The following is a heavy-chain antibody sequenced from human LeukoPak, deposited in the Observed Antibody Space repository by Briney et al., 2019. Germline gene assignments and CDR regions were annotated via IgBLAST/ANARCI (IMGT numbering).Heavy chain of an antibody. Sequence: ASVKVSCKASGYTFTGYYMHWVRQAPGQGLEWMGWINPNSGGTNYAQKFQGRVTMTRDTSISTAYMELSRLRSDDTAVYYCARDAAMTTVTGGDYWGQGTLVTVSS. CDR2: INPNSGGT. V-gene: IGHV1-2*02. J-gene: IGHJ4*02. D-gene: IGHD4-17*01. CDR3: ARDAAMTTVTGGDY. CDR1: GYTFTGYY.